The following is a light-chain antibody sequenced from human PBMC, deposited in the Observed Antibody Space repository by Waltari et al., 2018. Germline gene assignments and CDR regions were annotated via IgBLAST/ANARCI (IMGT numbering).Light chain of an antibody. CDR3: QAWVSSSVLFV. CDR1: NLGGKL. CDR2: QDT. Sequence: SYELTQPPSLSVSPGQTANITCSGDNLGGKLVSWNQQKAGQSPVLVIYQDTKRPSGIPERFSGSNSGNTAALTISGTQTVDEGDYYCQAWVSSSVLFVFGPGTKVTVL. J-gene: IGLJ1*01. V-gene: IGLV3-1*01.